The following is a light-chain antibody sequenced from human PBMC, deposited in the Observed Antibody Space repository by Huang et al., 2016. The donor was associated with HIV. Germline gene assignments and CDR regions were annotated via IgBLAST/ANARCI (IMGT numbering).Light chain of an antibody. J-gene: IGKJ5*01. Sequence: IQMTQSPSSLSASVGDRVTIACRDSQSIDGYLNWYQQKPGKAPKLLISSASTLHTGVPPRFSGSGSGTDYTLIIDNLQPDDFATYFCQQSYSTLITFGQGSGLDTK. V-gene: IGKV1-39*01. CDR3: QQSYSTLIT. CDR2: SAS. CDR1: QSIDGY.